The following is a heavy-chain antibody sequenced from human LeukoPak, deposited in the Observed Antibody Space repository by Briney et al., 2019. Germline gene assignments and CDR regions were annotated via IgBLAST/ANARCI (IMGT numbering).Heavy chain of an antibody. V-gene: IGHV4-4*07. J-gene: IGHJ3*01. CDR2: MYASGST. CDR1: GGSLSNYY. Sequence: KPSETLSLTCNVSGGSLSNYYWNWIRQPARKGLEWIGRMYASGSTRYNPSFEGRVTMSADTSKNQVSLKLTSVIAADTAVYFCARDQSGHGGHNIGAFDVWGQGTMVTVSS. D-gene: IGHD3-16*01. CDR3: ARDQSGHGGHNIGAFDV.